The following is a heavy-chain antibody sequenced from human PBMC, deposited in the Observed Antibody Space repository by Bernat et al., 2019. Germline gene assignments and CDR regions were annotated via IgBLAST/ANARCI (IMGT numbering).Heavy chain of an antibody. J-gene: IGHJ3*02. CDR2: IKQDGSEK. CDR1: TFAFSDSW. V-gene: IGHV3-7*01. Sequence: EVQLAESGGGSVQPGGSLRLSCAASTFAFSDSWMSWVRQAPGKGLEWGANIKQDGSEKYYVDSVKGRFTISRDNAKNSLYLEMNSLRADDTAMYYCARDRPYGDSTAGAFDIWGQGTMVTVSS. CDR3: ARDRPYGDSTAGAFDI. D-gene: IGHD4-17*01.